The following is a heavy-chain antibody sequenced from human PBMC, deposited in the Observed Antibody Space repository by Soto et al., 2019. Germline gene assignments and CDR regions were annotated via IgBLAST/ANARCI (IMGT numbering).Heavy chain of an antibody. V-gene: IGHV1-46*01. D-gene: IGHD1-26*01. CDR2: INPSGGST. Sequence: GASVKVSCKASGYTFTSYYMHWVRQAPGQGLEWMGIINPSGGSTSYAQKFQGRVTMTRDTSTSTVYMYLQMNSLTTDDTGVYYCIWESKFFSAWRWGLGTLVTVSS. CDR1: GYTFTSYY. J-gene: IGHJ4*02. CDR3: IWESKFFSAWR.